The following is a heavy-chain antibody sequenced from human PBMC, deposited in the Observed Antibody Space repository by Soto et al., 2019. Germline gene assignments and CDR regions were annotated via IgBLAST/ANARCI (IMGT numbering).Heavy chain of an antibody. Sequence: SETLSLTCTVSGGSISSYYWSWIRQPPGKGLEWIGYIYYSGSTNYNPSLKSRVTISVDTSKNQFSLKLSSVTAADTAVYYCARGWGGYYQHWGQGTLVTVSS. D-gene: IGHD7-27*01. J-gene: IGHJ1*01. CDR3: ARGWGGYYQH. CDR1: GGSISSYY. V-gene: IGHV4-59*01. CDR2: IYYSGST.